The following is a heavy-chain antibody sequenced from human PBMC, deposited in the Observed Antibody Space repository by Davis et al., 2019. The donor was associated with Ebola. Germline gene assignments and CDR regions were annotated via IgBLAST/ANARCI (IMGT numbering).Heavy chain of an antibody. Sequence: MPGGSLRLSCTVSGGSISSGGYYWSWIRQHPGKGLEWIGYIYYSGSTYYNPSLKSRVTISVDTSKNQFSLKLSSVTAADTAVYYCARHGGGDLPFDYWGQGTLVTVSS. J-gene: IGHJ4*02. CDR3: ARHGGGDLPFDY. D-gene: IGHD2-21*02. CDR1: GGSISSGGYY. V-gene: IGHV4-39*01. CDR2: IYYSGST.